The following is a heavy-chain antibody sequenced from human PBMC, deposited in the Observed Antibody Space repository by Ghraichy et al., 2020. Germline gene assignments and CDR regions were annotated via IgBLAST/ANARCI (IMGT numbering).Heavy chain of an antibody. D-gene: IGHD1-26*01. Sequence: GESLNISCKGSGYSFPNYWIGWVRQMPGKGLEWMGIIYPGDSDIKYSPSFQGQVTISTSNSVSTAYLQWSSLKASDTAMYYCARRVVNATTFFLDYWGQGTLVTVSS. CDR3: ARRVVNATTFFLDY. CDR1: GYSFPNYW. V-gene: IGHV5-51*01. CDR2: IYPGDSDI. J-gene: IGHJ4*02.